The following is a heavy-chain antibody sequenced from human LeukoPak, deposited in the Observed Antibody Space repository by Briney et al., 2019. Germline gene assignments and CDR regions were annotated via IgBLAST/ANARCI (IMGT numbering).Heavy chain of an antibody. CDR1: GGTFSSYA. J-gene: IGHJ6*02. CDR2: IIPIFGIA. Sequence: SVKVSCKASGGTFSSYAISWVRQAPGQGLEWMGRIIPIFGIANYAQKFQGRVTTTADKSTSTAYMELSSLRSEDTAVYYCATEGSTISYGMDVWGQGTTVTVSS. CDR3: ATEGSTISYGMDV. V-gene: IGHV1-69*04. D-gene: IGHD3-3*01.